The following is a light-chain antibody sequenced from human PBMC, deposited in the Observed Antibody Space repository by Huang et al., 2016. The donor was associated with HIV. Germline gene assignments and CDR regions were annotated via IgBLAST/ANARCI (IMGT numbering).Light chain of an antibody. CDR3: QQRSAWPLT. Sequence: EIVLTQSPATLSLSPGERATLSCRASQSGRSYVAWYQQKPGQAPRLLIYDASNRATGIPARFSVSGSGTDFTLTISNLQSEDFAVYYCQQRSAWPLTFGGGTKVEI. CDR2: DAS. V-gene: IGKV3-11*01. CDR1: QSGRSY. J-gene: IGKJ4*01.